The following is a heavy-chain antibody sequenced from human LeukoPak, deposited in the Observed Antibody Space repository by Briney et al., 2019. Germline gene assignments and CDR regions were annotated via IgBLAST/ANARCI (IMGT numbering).Heavy chain of an antibody. CDR3: AKCAGGDYGDYVSDY. D-gene: IGHD4-17*01. CDR2: IRFDGSNK. CDR1: GFTFNTYG. J-gene: IGHJ4*02. V-gene: IGHV3-30*02. Sequence: GGSLRLSCAASGFTFNTYGMHWVRQAPGKGLEWVAFIRFDGSNKYYGDSVKGRFTISRDTSKNMLYLQMNSLRVEDTAVYYCAKCAGGDYGDYVSDYWGQGTLVTVSS.